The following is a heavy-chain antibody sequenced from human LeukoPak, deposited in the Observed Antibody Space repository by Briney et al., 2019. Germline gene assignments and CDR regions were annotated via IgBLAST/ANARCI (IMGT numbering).Heavy chain of an antibody. D-gene: IGHD3-3*01. J-gene: IGHJ5*02. CDR1: GYSISSGYY. CDR3: ARDGGLRFLEWPHNWFDP. Sequence: PSETLSLTCAVSGYSISSGYYWGWIRQPPGKGLEWIGSIYHSGSTYYNPSLKSRVTISVDTSKNQFSLKLSSVTAADTAVYYCARDGGLRFLEWPHNWFDPWGQGTLVTVSS. V-gene: IGHV4-38-2*02. CDR2: IYHSGST.